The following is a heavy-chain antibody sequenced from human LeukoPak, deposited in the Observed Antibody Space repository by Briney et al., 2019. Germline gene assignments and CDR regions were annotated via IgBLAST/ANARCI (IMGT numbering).Heavy chain of an antibody. CDR3: ASHNVYYDFWSGYREYDAFDI. CDR2: IIPIFGTA. Sequence: SVKVSCKACGGTFSSYAISWVRQAPGQGPEWMGGIIPIFGTANYAQKFQGRVTITADESTSTAYMELSSLRSEDTAVYYCASHNVYYDFWSGYREYDAFDIWGQGTMVTVSS. CDR1: GGTFSSYA. V-gene: IGHV1-69*01. D-gene: IGHD3-3*01. J-gene: IGHJ3*02.